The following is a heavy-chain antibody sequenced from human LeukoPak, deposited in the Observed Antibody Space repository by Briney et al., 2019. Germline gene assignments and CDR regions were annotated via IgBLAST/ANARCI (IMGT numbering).Heavy chain of an antibody. Sequence: PGGSLRLSCAASGFTFSNYWMHWVRQAPGKGLEWVANIKQDGSEKYYVDSVKGRFTISRDNAKNSLYLQMNSLRVEDTAVYYRAKAAHYCSGGSCLDYWGQGTLVTVSS. CDR1: GFTFSNYW. D-gene: IGHD2-15*01. J-gene: IGHJ4*02. CDR2: IKQDGSEK. CDR3: AKAAHYCSGGSCLDY. V-gene: IGHV3-7*01.